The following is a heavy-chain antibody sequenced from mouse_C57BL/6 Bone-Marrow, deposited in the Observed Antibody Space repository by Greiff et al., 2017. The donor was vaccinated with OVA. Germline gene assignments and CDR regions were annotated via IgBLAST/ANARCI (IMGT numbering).Heavy chain of an antibody. CDR1: GYTFTEYA. D-gene: IGHD3-1*01. V-gene: IGHV1-67*01. J-gene: IGHJ2*01. CDR2: FCTECGGA. CDR3: ARSGY. Sequence: VQLQQSGPELVRPGVSVKLSCKGSGYTFTEYAMHWVKQRHAKGLEWIGGFCTECGGARYNQKSKDKATMTVDKSSSTVYMELARLTSEDSADYYCARSGYWGQGTTLTVSS.